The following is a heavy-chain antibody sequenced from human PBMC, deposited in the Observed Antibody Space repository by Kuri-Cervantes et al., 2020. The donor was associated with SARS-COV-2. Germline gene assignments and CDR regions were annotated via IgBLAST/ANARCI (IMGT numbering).Heavy chain of an antibody. CDR1: GYTITSYW. J-gene: IGHJ4*02. D-gene: IGHD3-16*02. V-gene: IGHV5-10-1*01. Sequence: GESLEISWKASGYTITSYWITWVRQMPGKGLEWRGRIDPRDSHTNENPSFQGDVTMSVDNYMSAAYLQWSSMEASDTAMYYCARLLEGAESGYDDVWGRYRYSPSSDYWGQGSLVTVSS. CDR3: ARLLEGAESGYDDVWGRYRYSPSSDY. CDR2: IDPRDSHT.